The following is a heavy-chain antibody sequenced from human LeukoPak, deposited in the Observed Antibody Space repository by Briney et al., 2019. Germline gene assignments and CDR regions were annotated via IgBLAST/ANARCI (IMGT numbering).Heavy chain of an antibody. J-gene: IGHJ6*03. CDR2: IYTSGST. CDR1: GGSFSSYY. CDR3: ARDSLPRLDYYYYMDV. Sequence: SETLSLTCAVYGGSFSSYYWSWIRQPAGKGLEWIGRIYTSGSTNYNPSLKSRVTMSVDTSKNQFSLKLSSVTAADTAVYYCARDSLPRLDYYYYMDVWGKGTTVTISS. V-gene: IGHV4-4*07. D-gene: IGHD6-19*01.